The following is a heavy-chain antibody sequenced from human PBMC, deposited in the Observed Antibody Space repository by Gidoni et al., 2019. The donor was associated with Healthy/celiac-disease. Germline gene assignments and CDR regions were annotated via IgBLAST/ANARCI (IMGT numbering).Heavy chain of an antibody. CDR1: GFTFSGSA. CDR2: VSSKINTYAT. J-gene: IGHJ4*02. CDR3: TRDLIN. Sequence: EVQLVESGGGLVQPGGSLKLSCAASGFTFSGSAMHWVRQASGKGLEWVGRVSSKINTYATAFAASVKGRFTISRDDSNNTAYLQMNSLKTEDTAIYYCTRDLINWGQGTLVTVSS. V-gene: IGHV3-73*02.